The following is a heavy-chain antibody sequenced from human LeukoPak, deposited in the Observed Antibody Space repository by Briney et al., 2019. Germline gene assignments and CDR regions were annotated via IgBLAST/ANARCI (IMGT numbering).Heavy chain of an antibody. Sequence: SETLSLTCTVSGGSISSSSYYWGWIRQPPGKGLEWIGSIYYSGSTYYNPSLKSRVTISVDTSKNQFSLKLSSVTAADTAVYYCARHSSSGYSYWGQEILVTVSS. CDR3: ARHSSSGYSY. V-gene: IGHV4-39*01. CDR2: IYYSGST. D-gene: IGHD3-22*01. J-gene: IGHJ4*02. CDR1: GGSISSSSYY.